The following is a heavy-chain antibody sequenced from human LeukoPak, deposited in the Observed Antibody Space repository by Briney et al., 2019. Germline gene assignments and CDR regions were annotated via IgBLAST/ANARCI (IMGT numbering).Heavy chain of an antibody. CDR2: IIPSGGST. V-gene: IGHV1-46*01. D-gene: IGHD1-26*01. J-gene: IGHJ4*02. CDR1: GYTFTNYY. CDR3: ARGRSYYGNFDY. Sequence: ASVKVSCKASGYTFTNYYMHWVRQAPGQGLEWMGIIIPSGGSTTYAQKFQGRVTMTTDTSTSTAYMELRSLRSDDTAVYYCARGRSYYGNFDYWGQGTLVTVSS.